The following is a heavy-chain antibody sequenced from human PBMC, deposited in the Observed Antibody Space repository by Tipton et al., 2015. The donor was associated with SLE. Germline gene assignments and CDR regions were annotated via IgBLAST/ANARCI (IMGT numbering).Heavy chain of an antibody. CDR3: ARDRGWEDYYGMDV. CDR1: GGSISSGSYY. J-gene: IGHJ6*02. D-gene: IGHD3-10*01. V-gene: IGHV4-61*02. CDR2: IYTSGST. Sequence: LRLSCTVSGGSISSGSYYWSWIRQPAGKGLEWIGRIYTSGSTNYNPSLKSRVTISVDTSKNQFSLKLSSVTAADTAVYYCARDRGWEDYYGMDVWGQGTTVTVSS.